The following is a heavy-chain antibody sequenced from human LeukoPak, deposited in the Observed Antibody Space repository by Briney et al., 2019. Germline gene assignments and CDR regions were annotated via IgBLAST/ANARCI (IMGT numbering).Heavy chain of an antibody. CDR3: ARQTGYQQPPGGYYYYMDV. CDR2: IYASGGT. V-gene: IGHV4-4*09. D-gene: IGHD6-13*01. CDR1: GGSISNYY. Sequence: SETLSLTCTVSGGSISNYYWSWIRQPPGKGLEWIGDIYASGGTNYNPSLKSRVTISVDTSKNQFSLRLSSVTAADTAMYYCARQTGYQQPPGGYYYYMDVWGKGTTVTVSS. J-gene: IGHJ6*03.